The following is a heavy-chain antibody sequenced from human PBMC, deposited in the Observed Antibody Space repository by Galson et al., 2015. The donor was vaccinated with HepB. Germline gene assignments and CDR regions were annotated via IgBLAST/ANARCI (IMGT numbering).Heavy chain of an antibody. V-gene: IGHV5-51*03. CDR3: ARLPWYNWNDRPGMDV. J-gene: IGHJ6*02. CDR1: GYTFTDYW. D-gene: IGHD1-1*01. Sequence: QSGAEVKKPGESLKISCQGSGYTFTDYWIGWVRQMSGEGLEWMGIIHPRNSDTRYSPSFDGQVTISADKSIGTAFLQWSSLKASDTAMYYCARLPWYNWNDRPGMDVWGQGTTVIVSS. CDR2: IHPRNSDT.